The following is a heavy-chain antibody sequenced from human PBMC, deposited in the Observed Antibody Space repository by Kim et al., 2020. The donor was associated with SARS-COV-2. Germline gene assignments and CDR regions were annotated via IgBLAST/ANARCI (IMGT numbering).Heavy chain of an antibody. J-gene: IGHJ4*02. CDR3: AREDSSGYSDY. CDR2: T. D-gene: IGHD3-22*01. Sequence: TNYNPALKSRVTISVDTAKNQFSLKLSSVTAADTAVYYCAREDSSGYSDYWGQGTLVTVSS. V-gene: IGHV4-34*01.